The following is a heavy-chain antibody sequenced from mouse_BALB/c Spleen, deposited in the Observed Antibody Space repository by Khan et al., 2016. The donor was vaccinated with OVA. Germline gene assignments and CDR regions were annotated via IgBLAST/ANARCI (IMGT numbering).Heavy chain of an antibody. D-gene: IGHD2-4*01. Sequence: VQLQESGPGLVQPSQSLSITCTVSGFSLTSYGVHWVRQSPGKGLEWLGVIWSGGITDYSADFISRLSISKDNSKSQVFFKMNSLQANDTAIYYCARNYDYDEGLAYWGQGTLVTVSA. CDR2: IWSGGIT. CDR1: GFSLTSYG. CDR3: ARNYDYDEGLAY. V-gene: IGHV2-2*02. J-gene: IGHJ3*01.